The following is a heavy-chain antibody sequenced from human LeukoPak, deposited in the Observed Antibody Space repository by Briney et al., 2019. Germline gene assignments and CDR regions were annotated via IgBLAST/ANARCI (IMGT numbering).Heavy chain of an antibody. Sequence: GGSLRLSCAASGFTFDDYAMHWVRQAPGKGLEWVSGISWNSGSIGYADSVKGRFTISRDNAKNTLYLQMNSLRAEDTAAYYCARDPYCSSTSCYTGGAFDIWGQGTMVTVSS. CDR3: ARDPYCSSTSCYTGGAFDI. CDR1: GFTFDDYA. D-gene: IGHD2-2*02. CDR2: ISWNSGSI. V-gene: IGHV3-9*01. J-gene: IGHJ3*02.